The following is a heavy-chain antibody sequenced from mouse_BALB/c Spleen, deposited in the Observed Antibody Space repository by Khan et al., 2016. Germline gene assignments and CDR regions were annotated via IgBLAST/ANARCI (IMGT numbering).Heavy chain of an antibody. CDR2: ISYSGST. Sequence: EVQLQESGPGLVKPSQSLSLTCTVTGYSITSGYGWNWIRQFPGNKLEWMGYISYSGSTNYNPSLKSRISITRDTSKNQFFLKLNSVTTEDTGTXEGARTARINCWGQGTTLTVSS. D-gene: IGHD1-2*01. V-gene: IGHV3-2*02. CDR1: GYSITSGYG. CDR3: ARTARINC. J-gene: IGHJ2*01.